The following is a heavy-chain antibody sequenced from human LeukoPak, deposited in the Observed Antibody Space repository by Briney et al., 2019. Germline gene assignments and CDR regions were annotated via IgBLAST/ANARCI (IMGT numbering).Heavy chain of an antibody. Sequence: PGGSLRLSCAASGFTFSSYSMNWVRQAPGKGLEWVSVIYSGGSTYYADSVKGRFTISRDNSKNTLYLQMNSLRAEDTAVYYCARGFDWGPNYFDYWGQGTLVTVSS. V-gene: IGHV3-53*01. CDR2: IYSGGST. CDR3: ARGFDWGPNYFDY. J-gene: IGHJ4*02. D-gene: IGHD3-9*01. CDR1: GFTFSSYS.